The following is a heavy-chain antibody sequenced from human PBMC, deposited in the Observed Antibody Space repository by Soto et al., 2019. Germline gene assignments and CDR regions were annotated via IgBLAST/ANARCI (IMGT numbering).Heavy chain of an antibody. CDR3: ARRGYYYDSSGYPGDDAFDI. Sequence: GESLKISCKGSGYSFTSYWIGWVRQMPGKGLEWMGIIYPGDSDTRYSPSFQGQVTIPADKSISTAYLQWSSLKASGTAMYYCARRGYYYDSSGYPGDDAFDIWGQGTMVTVSS. CDR2: IYPGDSDT. CDR1: GYSFTSYW. V-gene: IGHV5-51*01. D-gene: IGHD3-22*01. J-gene: IGHJ3*02.